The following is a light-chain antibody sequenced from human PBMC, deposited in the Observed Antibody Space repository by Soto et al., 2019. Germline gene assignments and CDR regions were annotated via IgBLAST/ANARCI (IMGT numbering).Light chain of an antibody. J-gene: IGLJ1*01. CDR1: SSDVGAYNY. CDR3: SSYTNTYTYV. Sequence: QSVLTQPASVSGSPGQSITISYTGSSSDVGAYNYVSWYQQYPGNAPKLIIYEVNYRPSEVPHRFSGSKSGNTATLTISGLQAEDEAEYYCSSYTNTYTYVFGPGTKVTVL. V-gene: IGLV2-14*01. CDR2: EVN.